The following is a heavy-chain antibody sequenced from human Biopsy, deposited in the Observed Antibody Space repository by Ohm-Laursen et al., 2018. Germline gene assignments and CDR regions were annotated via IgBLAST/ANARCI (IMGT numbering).Heavy chain of an antibody. Sequence: TLSLTCTVSGGSISSYYWTWIRQLPGKGLEWIGDVYYSGSTNRNPSLKSRVTILVDTSKNQFSLKLNSVTAADTAVYYCGRREVVITHDAFDTWGQGTMVTVSS. CDR2: VYYSGST. D-gene: IGHD3-22*01. J-gene: IGHJ3*02. CDR1: GGSISSYY. V-gene: IGHV4-59*08. CDR3: GRREVVITHDAFDT.